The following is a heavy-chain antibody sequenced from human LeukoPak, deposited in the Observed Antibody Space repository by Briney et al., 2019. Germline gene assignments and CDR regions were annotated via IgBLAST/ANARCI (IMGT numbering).Heavy chain of an antibody. Sequence: ASVKVSCKASGYTFTSYAMHWVRQAPGQRLEWMGWINAGNSNTKYSQKFQGRVTITRDTSASTAYMELSSLRSEDTAVYYCARVGYDILTGYYRYGMDVWGKGTTVTVSS. J-gene: IGHJ6*04. D-gene: IGHD3-9*01. CDR1: GYTFTSYA. V-gene: IGHV1-3*01. CDR3: ARVGYDILTGYYRYGMDV. CDR2: INAGNSNT.